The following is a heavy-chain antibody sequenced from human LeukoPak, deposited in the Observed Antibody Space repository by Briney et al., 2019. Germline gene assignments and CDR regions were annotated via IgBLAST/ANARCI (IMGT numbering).Heavy chain of an antibody. CDR1: GFTFSSYA. Sequence: GGSLRLSCAASGFTFSSYAMSWVRQAPGKGLGWVSAISGSGGSTYYADSVKGRFTISRDNAKNTLYLQMINRRAEETAVDYCATRTGRGGYGDFDYWGQGTLVTVSS. CDR3: ATRTGRGGYGDFDY. D-gene: IGHD6-19*01. CDR2: ISGSGGST. V-gene: IGHV3-23*01. J-gene: IGHJ4*02.